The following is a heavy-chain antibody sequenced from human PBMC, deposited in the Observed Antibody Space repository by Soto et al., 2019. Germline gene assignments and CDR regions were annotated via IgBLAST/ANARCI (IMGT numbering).Heavy chain of an antibody. V-gene: IGHV3-23*01. D-gene: IGHD1-26*01. J-gene: IGHJ6*03. CDR2: ISGSGGST. CDR3: ALGATGDYYYYYMDV. CDR1: GFTFSSYA. Sequence: GGSLRLSCAASGFTFSSYAMSWVRQAPGKGLEWVSAISGSGGSTYYADSVKGRFTISRDNSKNTLYLQMNSLRAEDTAVYYCALGATGDYYYYYMDVWGKGTTVTVSS.